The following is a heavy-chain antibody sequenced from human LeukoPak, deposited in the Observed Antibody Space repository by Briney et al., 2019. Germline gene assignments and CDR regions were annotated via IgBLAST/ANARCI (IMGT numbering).Heavy chain of an antibody. V-gene: IGHV3-9*03. J-gene: IGHJ4*02. Sequence: GRSLRLSCAASGFTFDDYAMHWVRHAPGKGLEWVSGISWNSDRTGYADSVEGRFTISRDNAKNSLYLQMNSLRAEDMAFYYCARSQRKDQLLFGYYFDYWGQGALVAVSS. CDR3: ARSQRKDQLLFGYYFDY. CDR1: GFTFDDYA. D-gene: IGHD2-2*01. CDR2: ISWNSDRT.